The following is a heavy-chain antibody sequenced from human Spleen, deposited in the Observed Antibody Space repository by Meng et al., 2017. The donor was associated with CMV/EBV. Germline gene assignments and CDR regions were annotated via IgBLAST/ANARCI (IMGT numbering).Heavy chain of an antibody. V-gene: IGHV3-23*01. CDR2: LSGEGGTR. CDR1: GFTFSNYA. D-gene: IGHD1-26*01. J-gene: IGHJ3*02. Sequence: GESLKISCTVSGFTFSNYAMSWIRQAPGKGLEWVSGLSGEGGTRYYADSVKGRVTISRHNSKNILYLQMNSLRVEDTAVYYCAKAGETLRNIRDAFHMWGQGTVVTVSS. CDR3: AKAGETLRNIRDAFHM.